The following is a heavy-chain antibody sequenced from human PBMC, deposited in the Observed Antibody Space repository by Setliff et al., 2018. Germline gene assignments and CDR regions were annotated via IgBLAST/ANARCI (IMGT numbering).Heavy chain of an antibody. CDR2: IYIGGSA. Sequence: SETLSLTCTVSGGSFSSYYWSWIRQPAGKGLEWIGHIYIGGSANYNPSLKSRVTMSIDTSKNQFSLKLNSVTAADMAVYYCAREQWLDPPGYYYMDVWAKGTTVTVS. D-gene: IGHD6-19*01. CDR3: AREQWLDPPGYYYMDV. CDR1: GGSFSSYY. V-gene: IGHV4-4*07. J-gene: IGHJ6*03.